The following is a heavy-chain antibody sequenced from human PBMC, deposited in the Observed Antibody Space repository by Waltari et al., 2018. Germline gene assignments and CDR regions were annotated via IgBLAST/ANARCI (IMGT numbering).Heavy chain of an antibody. CDR1: GFTFSGNW. CDR2: IYHSGST. Sequence: VQLVESGGGLVQPGGSLRLSCAGSGFTFSGNWMAWVRQAPGKGLEWIGEIYHSGSTNYNPSLKSRVTISVDKSKNQFPLKLSSVTAADTAVYYWAREGAYCGGDCSIDYWGQGTLVTVSS. J-gene: IGHJ4*02. CDR3: AREGAYCGGDCSIDY. V-gene: IGHV4-4*02. D-gene: IGHD2-21*02.